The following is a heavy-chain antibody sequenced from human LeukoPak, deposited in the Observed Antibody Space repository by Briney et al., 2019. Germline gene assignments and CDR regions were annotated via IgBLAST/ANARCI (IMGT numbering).Heavy chain of an antibody. CDR1: GITFSDQA. Sequence: GASLRLSCAASGITFSDQAMSWVRQAPGKGLEWVSTISATGLTTHFADSVRGRFTISRDNSKNTVYLQMNTLSADDTAMYYCALRAGGSYFPPYFNYWGQGTLVTVSS. CDR3: ALRAGGSYFPPYFNY. D-gene: IGHD1-26*01. V-gene: IGHV3-23*01. J-gene: IGHJ4*02. CDR2: ISATGLTT.